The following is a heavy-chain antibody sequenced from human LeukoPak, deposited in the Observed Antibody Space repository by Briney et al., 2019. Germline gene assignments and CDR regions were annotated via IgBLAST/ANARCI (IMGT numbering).Heavy chain of an antibody. J-gene: IGHJ4*02. CDR2: IYYSGST. CDR1: GGVLSSYY. CDR3: AGHTYTGLGDY. V-gene: IGHV4-59*01. D-gene: IGHD6-19*01. Sequence: SETPSLTCTVSGGVLSSYYWSWIRQPPREGLEWIGYIYYSGSTNYNPSLKGRVTISVDTSKNQFSLKLSSVTAADTAVYYCAGHTYTGLGDYWGQGTLVTVSS.